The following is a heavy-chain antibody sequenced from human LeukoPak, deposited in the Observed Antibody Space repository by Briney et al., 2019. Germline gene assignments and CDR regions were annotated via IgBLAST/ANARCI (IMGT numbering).Heavy chain of an antibody. CDR3: VRGVYQFDS. CDR1: GFTLSSYS. D-gene: IGHD3-16*02. Sequence: GGSLRLSCAASGFTLSSYSMTWVRQAPGKGLEWVAYMKQDGSQIYYVDSVKGRFTISRDNANNSLYLQMNSLRAENTALYYCVRGVYQFDSWGQGTRVIVSS. J-gene: IGHJ4*02. V-gene: IGHV3-7*01. CDR2: MKQDGSQI.